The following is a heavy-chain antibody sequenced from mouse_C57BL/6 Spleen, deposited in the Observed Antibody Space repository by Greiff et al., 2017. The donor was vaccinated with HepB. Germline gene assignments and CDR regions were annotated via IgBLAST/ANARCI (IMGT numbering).Heavy chain of an antibody. J-gene: IGHJ2*01. Sequence: QVQLKQSGAELVRPGASVTLSCKASGYTFTDYEMHWVKQTPVHGLEWIGAIDPETGGTAYNQKFKGKAILTADKSSSTAYMELRSLTSEDSAVYYCTREVWGNFDYWGQGTTLTVSS. CDR1: GYTFTDYE. CDR3: TREVWGNFDY. CDR2: IDPETGGT. D-gene: IGHD2-10*02. V-gene: IGHV1-15*01.